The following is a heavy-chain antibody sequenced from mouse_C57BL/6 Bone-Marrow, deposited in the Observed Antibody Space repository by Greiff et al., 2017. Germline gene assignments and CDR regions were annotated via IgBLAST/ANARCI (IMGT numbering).Heavy chain of an antibody. V-gene: IGHV1-69*01. CDR2: IDPSDSYT. Sequence: QVQLQQPGAELVMPGASVKLSCKASGYTFTSYWMHWVKQRPGQGLEWIGEIDPSDSYTNYNQKFKGKSTLTVDKSSSTAYMQLSSLTSEDSAVYYCASDPRYDYEGRGFAYWGQGTLVTVSA. D-gene: IGHD2-4*01. CDR1: GYTFTSYW. CDR3: ASDPRYDYEGRGFAY. J-gene: IGHJ3*01.